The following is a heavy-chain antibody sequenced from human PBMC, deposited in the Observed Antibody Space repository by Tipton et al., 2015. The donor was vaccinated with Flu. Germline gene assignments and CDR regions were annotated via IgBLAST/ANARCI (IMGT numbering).Heavy chain of an antibody. CDR1: RFTFDTYW. J-gene: IGHJ4*02. CDR2: IKEDGSEK. CDR3: ARGLVNPNY. V-gene: IGHV3-7*03. Sequence: SLRLSCAASRFTFDTYWMTWVRQTPGKGLQWVANIKEDGSEKYYVDSVKGRFTISRDNAKNSLYLQMNSLRVEDTAVYYCARGLVNPNYWGQGTLVTVSS. D-gene: IGHD2/OR15-2a*01.